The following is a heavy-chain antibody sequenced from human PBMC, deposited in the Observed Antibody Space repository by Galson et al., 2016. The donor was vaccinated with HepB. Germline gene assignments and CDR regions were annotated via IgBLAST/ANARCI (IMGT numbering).Heavy chain of an antibody. J-gene: IGHJ6*02. CDR1: GDSVSSNSAT. CDR3: ARVRSGYSGYANPYYYGMDV. Sequence: CAISGDSVSSNSATWNWIRQSPSRGLEWLGRTYYRSKWYNEYALSVKSRITINTDTSKNQFSLQLNSVTPEDTAVYYCARVRSGYSGYANPYYYGMDVWGQGTTVTVSS. CDR2: TYYRSKWYN. V-gene: IGHV6-1*01. D-gene: IGHD5-12*01.